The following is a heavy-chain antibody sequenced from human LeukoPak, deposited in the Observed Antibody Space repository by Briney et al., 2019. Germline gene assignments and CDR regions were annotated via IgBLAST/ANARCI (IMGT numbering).Heavy chain of an antibody. CDR3: TKDVVPDSGWDLDY. Sequence: PGGYLRLSCAASGFTFSTYSMTWVRQGPGKGLEWVSSIYPNGGSTFYADSVKGRFTISRDNSKNTLYLQMSSLRTEDTAIYYCTKDVVPDSGWDLDYWGQGTLVTVSS. CDR2: IYPNGGST. D-gene: IGHD6-19*01. J-gene: IGHJ4*02. V-gene: IGHV3-23*01. CDR1: GFTFSTYS.